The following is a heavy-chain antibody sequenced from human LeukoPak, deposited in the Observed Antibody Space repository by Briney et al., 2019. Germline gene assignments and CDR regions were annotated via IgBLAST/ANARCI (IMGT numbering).Heavy chain of an antibody. CDR2: INCNSGGT. V-gene: IGHV1-2*02. CDR1: GYTFTAHY. Sequence: ASVKVSCKASGYTFTAHYTHWVRQAPGQGPEWMGWINCNSGGTNYAQRFQGRVTMTRDTSTSTAYVELNRLNSDDTAVYYCVRDGDFDYWGQGTLVTVSS. J-gene: IGHJ4*02. D-gene: IGHD3-10*01. CDR3: VRDGDFDY.